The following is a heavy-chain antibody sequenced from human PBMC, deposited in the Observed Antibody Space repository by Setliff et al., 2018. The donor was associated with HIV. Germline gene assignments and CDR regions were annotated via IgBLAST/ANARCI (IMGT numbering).Heavy chain of an antibody. V-gene: IGHV4-39*01. D-gene: IGHD6-13*01. J-gene: IGHJ6*03. CDR3: ARGRYRSRWYASDHYYIDF. CDR2: IYYRGRT. Sequence: NPSETLSVTCTVSGGSISSSRYYWGWIRQPPGKGRQWIGSIYYRGRTYYNPSLKSRVTISVDTSKNQFSLKLRSVTAAHTALYYCARGRYRSRWYASDHYYIDFWGKGTTVTVSS. CDR1: GGSISSSRYY.